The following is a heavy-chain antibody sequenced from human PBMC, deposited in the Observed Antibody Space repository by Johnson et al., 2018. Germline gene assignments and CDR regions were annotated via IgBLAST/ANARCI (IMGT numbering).Heavy chain of an antibody. V-gene: IGHV3-30*03. CDR2: ISYDGTNK. CDR1: GFTFSSYG. Sequence: QVQLVESGGGVVQPGRSLRLSCAVCGFTFSSYGMNWVRQAPGKGLNWVAVISYDGTNKYYEDSVKGRFTISRDDSQNTLYLQMNSLRADDTAGYYCATELPYRVPISVHIEYFHHWGQGTLVTVSS. CDR3: ATELPYRVPISVHIEYFHH. J-gene: IGHJ1*01. D-gene: IGHD1-26*01.